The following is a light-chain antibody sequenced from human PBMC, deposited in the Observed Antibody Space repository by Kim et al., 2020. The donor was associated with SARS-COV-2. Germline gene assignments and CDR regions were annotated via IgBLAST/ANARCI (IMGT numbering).Light chain of an antibody. CDR3: QAWDSSTKGV. CDR2: QDT. Sequence: SYELTQPPSDSVSPGQTATITCSGDKMGDKYVCWYQQKPGQSPVLVIYQDTKRPSGIPERFSGSNSGNTATLTISGTQAMDEADYYCQAWDSSTKGVFGG. CDR1: KMGDKY. V-gene: IGLV3-1*01. J-gene: IGLJ3*02.